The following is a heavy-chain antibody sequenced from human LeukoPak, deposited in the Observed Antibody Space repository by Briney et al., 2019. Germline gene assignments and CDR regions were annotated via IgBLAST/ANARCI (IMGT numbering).Heavy chain of an antibody. CDR3: ARGRGRGSGSYTSFYYFDY. CDR1: GGSVSTSDYY. D-gene: IGHD1-26*01. V-gene: IGHV4-39*07. J-gene: IGHJ4*02. CDR2: VFYTGKT. Sequence: PSETLSLTCTVSGGSVSTSDYYWGWIRQSPVKGLEWIGDVFYTGKTNYNPSLGGRATISVDTSKNQFSLKLSSVTAADTAVYYCARGRGRGSGSYTSFYYFDYWGQGTLVTVSS.